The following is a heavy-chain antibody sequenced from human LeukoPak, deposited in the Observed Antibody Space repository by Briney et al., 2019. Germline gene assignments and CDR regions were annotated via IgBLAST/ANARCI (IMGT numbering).Heavy chain of an antibody. CDR1: GFTFSNYW. CDR3: ASGRQLGY. J-gene: IGHJ4*02. D-gene: IGHD6-13*01. CDR2: IKEDGSEK. Sequence: PGGSLSLSCAASGFTFSNYWMSWVRQAPGKGLEWVANIKEDGSEKYYVDFVKGRFTISRDNARNSLYPQMNSLRAEDTAVYYCASGRQLGYWGQGTLVTVSS. V-gene: IGHV3-7*01.